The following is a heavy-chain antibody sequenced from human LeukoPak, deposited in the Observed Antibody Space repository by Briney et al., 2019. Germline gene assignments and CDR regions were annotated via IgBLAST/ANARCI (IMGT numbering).Heavy chain of an antibody. V-gene: IGHV1-8*01. D-gene: IGHD2-2*01. Sequence: ASVKVSCKASGYTFTSYDINWVRQATGQGLEWMGWMNPNSGNTGYAQKFQGRVTMTRNTSISTAYMELSSLRSEDTAVYYCASMPRPSPIDKVRTESFDYWGQGTLVTVSS. J-gene: IGHJ4*02. CDR2: MNPNSGNT. CDR1: GYTFTSYD. CDR3: ASMPRPSPIDKVRTESFDY.